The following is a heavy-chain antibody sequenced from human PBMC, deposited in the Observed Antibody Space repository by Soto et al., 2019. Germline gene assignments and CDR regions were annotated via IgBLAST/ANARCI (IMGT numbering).Heavy chain of an antibody. CDR3: ARDLDYYDSSGFPFDY. J-gene: IGHJ4*02. Sequence: GGSLRLSCAASGFTFSSYAIHWVRQAPGKGLEWVAVISSDGSNKFYVDSVKGRFTISRDNSKNTLYLQMNSLRAEDTAVYYCARDLDYYDSSGFPFDYWGQGTLVTVSS. V-gene: IGHV3-30-3*01. CDR1: GFTFSSYA. CDR2: ISSDGSNK. D-gene: IGHD3-22*01.